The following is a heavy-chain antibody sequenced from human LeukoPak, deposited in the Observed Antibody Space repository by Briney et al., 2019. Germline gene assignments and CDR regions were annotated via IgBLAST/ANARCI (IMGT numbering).Heavy chain of an antibody. CDR1: GDSISSHY. CDR3: ARVNEIPVTTETYFFDY. CDR2: IFYSGSA. V-gene: IGHV4-59*11. J-gene: IGHJ4*02. Sequence: SETLSLTCSVSGDSISSHYWSWIRQSPGKGLEFIGYIFYSGSATYNPSLESRVTISVDTSKNQFSLKLSSVTAADTAVYYCARVNEIPVTTETYFFDYWGQGTLVTVSS. D-gene: IGHD4-17*01.